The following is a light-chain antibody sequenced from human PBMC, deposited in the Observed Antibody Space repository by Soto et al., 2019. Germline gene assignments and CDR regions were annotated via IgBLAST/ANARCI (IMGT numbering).Light chain of an antibody. J-gene: IGLJ1*01. CDR2: GNT. CDR1: STNIGTDYG. Sequence: QSVLTQPPSLSEARGQRVNISCTGSSTNIGTDYGVHWYQQRPATAPKLLIVGNTIRPSGFPDRFSAPTSGTSASLAITGLQADDAGHYYCQSYDSTLSARYVFGTGTKVTVL. CDR3: QSYDSTLSARYV. V-gene: IGLV1-40*01.